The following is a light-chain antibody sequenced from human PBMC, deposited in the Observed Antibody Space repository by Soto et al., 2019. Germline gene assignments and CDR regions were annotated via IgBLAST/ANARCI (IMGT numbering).Light chain of an antibody. CDR3: QHLNTYPP. J-gene: IGKJ3*01. CDR2: AAS. V-gene: IGKV1-9*01. Sequence: DIQLTQSPSFLSASVGDRVTITCRASQGISSYLAWYQQKPGKAPKLLIYAASTLQSGVPSRFSGSGSGTEFTITIISLQHDDFATYYYQHLNTYPPFGPGTKVDIK. CDR1: QGISSY.